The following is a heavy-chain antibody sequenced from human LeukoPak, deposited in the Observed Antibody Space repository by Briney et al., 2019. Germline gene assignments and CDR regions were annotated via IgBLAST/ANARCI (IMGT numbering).Heavy chain of an antibody. J-gene: IGHJ4*02. CDR3: ARLGSSMVRGVIIPY. CDR2: IYTSGST. D-gene: IGHD3-10*01. Sequence: SETLSLTCTVSGGSISSYYWSWIRQPPGKGLEWTGRIYTSGSTNYNPSLKSRVTISVDTSKNQFSLKLSSVTAADTAVYYCARLGSSMVRGVIIPYWGQGTLVTVSS. V-gene: IGHV4-4*08. CDR1: GGSISSYY.